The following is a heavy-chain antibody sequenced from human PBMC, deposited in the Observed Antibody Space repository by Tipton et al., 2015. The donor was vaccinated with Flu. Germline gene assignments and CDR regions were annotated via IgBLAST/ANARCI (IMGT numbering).Heavy chain of an antibody. J-gene: IGHJ6*03. CDR3: ARQPRGLRYFDWLNYYYYYMDV. Sequence: TLSLTCTVSGGSISSSSYYWGWIRQPPGKGLEWIGSIYYSGSTYYNPSLKSRVTISVDTSKNHFSLKLSSVTAADTAVYYCARQPRGLRYFDWLNYYYYYMDVWGKGTTVTVSS. CDR2: IYYSGST. CDR1: GGSISSSSYY. V-gene: IGHV4-39*01. D-gene: IGHD3-9*01.